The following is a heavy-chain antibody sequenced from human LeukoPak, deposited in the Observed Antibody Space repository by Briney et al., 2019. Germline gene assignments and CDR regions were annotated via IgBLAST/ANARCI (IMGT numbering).Heavy chain of an antibody. D-gene: IGHD1-26*01. J-gene: IGHJ3*02. CDR2: IYYSGST. CDR3: ARAYQWEPRDAFDI. CDR1: GYSISSSNW. V-gene: IGHV4-28*03. Sequence: TSDTLSLTCAVSGYSISSSNWWGWIRQPPGKGLEWIGSIYYSGSTYYDPSLKSRVTISVDTSKNQFSLKLSSVTAADTAVFYCARAYQWEPRDAFDIWGQGTMVTVSS.